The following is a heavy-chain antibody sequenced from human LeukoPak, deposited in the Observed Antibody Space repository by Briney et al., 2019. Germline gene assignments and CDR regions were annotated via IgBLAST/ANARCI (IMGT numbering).Heavy chain of an antibody. D-gene: IGHD6-13*01. CDR1: GYTFTSYY. J-gene: IGHJ4*02. CDR2: INPSGGST. V-gene: IGHV1-46*01. CDR3: AREDSSSWYVGYFDY. Sequence: ASVKVSCKASGYTFTSYYMHWVRQAPGQGLEWMGIINPSGGSTSYAQKFQGRVTITRDTSASTAYMELSSLRSEGTAVYYCAREDSSSWYVGYFDYWGQGTLVTVSS.